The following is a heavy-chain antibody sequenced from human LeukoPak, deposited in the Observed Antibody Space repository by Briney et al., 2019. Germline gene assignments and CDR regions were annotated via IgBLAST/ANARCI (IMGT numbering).Heavy chain of an antibody. Sequence: SGGSLRLSCAASGFTFSSYWMSWVRQAPGKGLEWVANIKQDGSEKNYVGFVKGRFTISRDNAKNSLFLQMNSLRAEDTAVYHCATGLWTFGSWGQGTLVTVSS. CDR3: ATGLWTFGS. D-gene: IGHD2-21*01. J-gene: IGHJ4*02. CDR1: GFTFSSYW. CDR2: IKQDGSEK. V-gene: IGHV3-7*03.